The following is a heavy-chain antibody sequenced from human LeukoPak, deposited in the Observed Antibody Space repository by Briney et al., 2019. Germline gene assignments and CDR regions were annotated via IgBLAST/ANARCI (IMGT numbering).Heavy chain of an antibody. Sequence: GGSLRLSCAASGFTVSSNYMSWVRQAPGKGLEWISVIYSGGSTYYADSVKGRFTISRDNSKNTLYLQMNSLRAEDTAVYYCARALMSPLDYWGQGTLVTVSS. V-gene: IGHV3-66*01. CDR1: GFTVSSNY. CDR2: IYSGGST. J-gene: IGHJ4*02. CDR3: ARALMSPLDY.